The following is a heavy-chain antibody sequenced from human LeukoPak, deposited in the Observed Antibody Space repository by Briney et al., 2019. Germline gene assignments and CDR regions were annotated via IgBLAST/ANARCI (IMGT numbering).Heavy chain of an antibody. J-gene: IGHJ4*02. CDR2: TYYSGST. CDR3: ARRRDFGVVIANDY. V-gene: IGHV4-39*01. D-gene: IGHD3-3*01. CDR1: GGSISSSSYY. Sequence: SETLSLTCTVSGGSISSSSYYWGWIRQPPGKGLEWIGSTYYSGSTYYNPSLKSRVTISVDTSKNQFSLKLSSVTAADTAVYYCARRRDFGVVIANDYWGQGTLVTVSS.